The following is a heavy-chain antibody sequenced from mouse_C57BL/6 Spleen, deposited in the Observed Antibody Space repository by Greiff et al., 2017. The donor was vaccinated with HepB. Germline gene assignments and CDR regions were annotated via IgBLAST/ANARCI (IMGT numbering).Heavy chain of an antibody. J-gene: IGHJ3*01. CDR2: IDPANGYT. D-gene: IGHD2-3*01. V-gene: IGHV14-3*01. CDR1: GFTIKNSY. CDR3: ARMARYGYYRACFAY. Sequence: VQLLQSVAELVRPGASLKLSCTASGFTIKNSYMPWVQQTPEQGLEWIGRIDPANGYTKYAPKFQGRATIPTDTSSNTAYLQLSSLTSEDTAIYYCARMARYGYYRACFAYWGQGTLVTVSA.